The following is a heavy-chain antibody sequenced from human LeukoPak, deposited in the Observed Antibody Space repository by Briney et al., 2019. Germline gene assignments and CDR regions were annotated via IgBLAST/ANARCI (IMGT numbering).Heavy chain of an antibody. V-gene: IGHV3-23*01. D-gene: IGHD2-15*01. CDR2: ISGSGGST. J-gene: IGHJ4*02. Sequence: PGGSLRLSCAASGFTFSSYAMSWVRQAPGKGLEWVSGISGSGGSTYYADSVKGRLTIFRDNSKNTLYLQMNSLRAEDTAVYHCANGWSPDYWGRGTLVTVSS. CDR3: ANGWSPDY. CDR1: GFTFSSYA.